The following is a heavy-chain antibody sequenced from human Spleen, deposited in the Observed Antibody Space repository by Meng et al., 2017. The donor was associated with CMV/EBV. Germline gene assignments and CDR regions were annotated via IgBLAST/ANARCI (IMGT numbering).Heavy chain of an antibody. CDR1: GFTFSSYA. D-gene: IGHD3-10*01. J-gene: IGHJ6*02. Sequence: GGSLRLSCAASGFTFSSYAMSWVRQAPGKGLEWVSAISGSGGSTYYADSVKGRFTISRDNSKNTLYLQMNSLRAEDTAAYYCAKYMALYYYGSGSYESSGMDVWGQGTTVTVSS. V-gene: IGHV3-23*01. CDR3: AKYMALYYYGSGSYESSGMDV. CDR2: ISGSGGST.